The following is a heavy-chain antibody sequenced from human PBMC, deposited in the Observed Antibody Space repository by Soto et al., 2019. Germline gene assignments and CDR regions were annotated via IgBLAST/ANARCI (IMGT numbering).Heavy chain of an antibody. D-gene: IGHD6-13*01. CDR1: GGSFSGYY. J-gene: IGHJ4*02. CDR3: ARGFTPIAAAGSEFDY. Sequence: SETLSLTCAVYGGSFSGYYWSWIRQPPGKGLEWIGEINHSGSTSYNPSLKSRVTISVDTPKNQFSLKLSSVTAADTAVYYCARGFTPIAAAGSEFDYWGQGTLVTVSS. V-gene: IGHV4-34*01. CDR2: INHSGST.